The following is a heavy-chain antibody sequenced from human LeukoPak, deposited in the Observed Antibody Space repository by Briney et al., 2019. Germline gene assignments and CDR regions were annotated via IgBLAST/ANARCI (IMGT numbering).Heavy chain of an antibody. D-gene: IGHD2-2*01. CDR2: INPNSGGT. J-gene: IGHJ5*02. CDR3: ASSEYQLLWSWFDP. V-gene: IGHV1-2*02. Sequence: ASVKVSCKASGYTFTSYDINWVRQAPGQGLEWMGWINPNSGGTNYAQKFQGRVTMTRDTSISTAYMELSRLRSDDTAVYYCASSEYQLLWSWFDPWGQGTLVTVSS. CDR1: GYTFTSYD.